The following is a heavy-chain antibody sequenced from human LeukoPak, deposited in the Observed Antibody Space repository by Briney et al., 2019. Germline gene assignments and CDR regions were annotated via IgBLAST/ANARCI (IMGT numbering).Heavy chain of an antibody. D-gene: IGHD3-3*01. V-gene: IGHV4-30-4*01. CDR1: GGSISSGDYY. Sequence: SETLSLTCTVSGGSISSGDYYWSWIRQPPGKGLEWIGYIYYSGSTYYNPSLKSRVTISVDTSKNQFSLKLSSVTAADTAVYYRARFEVLEEFDYWGQGTLVTVSS. J-gene: IGHJ4*02. CDR2: IYYSGST. CDR3: ARFEVLEEFDY.